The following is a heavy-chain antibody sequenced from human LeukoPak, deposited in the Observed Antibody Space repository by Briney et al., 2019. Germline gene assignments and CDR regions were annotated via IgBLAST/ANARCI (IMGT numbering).Heavy chain of an antibody. CDR1: GFTFSNAY. D-gene: IGHD4-17*01. V-gene: IGHV3-53*01. J-gene: IGHJ6*02. CDR3: ARPTGGYYYGMDV. CDR2: IYSGGGT. Sequence: GGSLRLSCAASGFTFSNAYMNWVRQAPGKGLEWVSVIYSGGGTYYADSVKGRFTISRDNSKNTLYLQMNSLRAEDTAVYYCARPTGGYYYGMDVWGQGTTVTVSS.